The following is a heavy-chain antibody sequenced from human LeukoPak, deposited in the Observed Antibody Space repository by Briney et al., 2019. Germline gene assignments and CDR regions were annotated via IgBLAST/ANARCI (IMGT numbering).Heavy chain of an antibody. D-gene: IGHD4-17*01. J-gene: IGHJ4*02. CDR2: IKQDGSQR. CDR3: ARDRTVTTFDS. V-gene: IGHV3-7*01. CDR1: GFTFGSW. Sequence: PGGSLRLSCAASGFTFGSWMSWVRQAPGKGLEWVANIKQDGSQRYYVDSVKGRFTISRDNAKNSLYLQMISLRVEDTALHYCARDRTVTTFDSWGQGTLVTVSS.